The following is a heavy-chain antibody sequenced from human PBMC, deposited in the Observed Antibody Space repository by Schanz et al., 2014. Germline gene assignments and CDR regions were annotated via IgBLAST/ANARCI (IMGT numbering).Heavy chain of an antibody. Sequence: EVQLVESGGCLLQPGGSLRLSCAASGFTFGTFWMSWVRQAPGKGLEWVANINQDGSDKSYVDSVKGRFTISRDNAKNSLYLQMNSLRAEDTAVYYCARDKGGYYPFDYWGQGSLLTV. CDR3: ARDKGGYYPFDY. J-gene: IGHJ4*02. CDR1: GFTFGTFW. CDR2: INQDGSDK. D-gene: IGHD3-22*01. V-gene: IGHV3-7*01.